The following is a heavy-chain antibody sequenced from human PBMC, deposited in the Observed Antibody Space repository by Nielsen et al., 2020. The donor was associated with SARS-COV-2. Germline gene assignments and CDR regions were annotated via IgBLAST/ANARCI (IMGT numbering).Heavy chain of an antibody. D-gene: IGHD6-19*01. CDR1: GYTFTSYG. CDR3: ARDPPDDAGYSSGWKKQSGY. CDR2: ISAYNGNT. V-gene: IGHV1-18*04. J-gene: IGHJ4*02. Sequence: ASVHVSCMASGYTFTSYGISWVRQAPGQGLEWMGWISAYNGNTNYAQKLQGRVTMTTDTSTSTAYMELRSLRSDDTAVYYCARDPPDDAGYSSGWKKQSGYWGQGTLVTVSS.